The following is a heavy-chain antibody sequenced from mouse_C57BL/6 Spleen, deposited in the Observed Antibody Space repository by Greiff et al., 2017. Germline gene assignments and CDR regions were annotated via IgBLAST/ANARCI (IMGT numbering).Heavy chain of an antibody. CDR1: GYSITSGYY. CDR2: ISYDGSN. V-gene: IGHV3-6*01. D-gene: IGHD5-1*01. J-gene: IGHJ2*01. CDR3: ARDTFHYYFDY. Sequence: EVQLQESGPGLVKPSQSLSLTCSVTGYSITSGYYWNWIRQFPGNKLEWMGYISYDGSNNYNPSLKNRISITRDTSKNQFFLKLNSVTTEDTATYYCARDTFHYYFDYWGQGTTLTVSS.